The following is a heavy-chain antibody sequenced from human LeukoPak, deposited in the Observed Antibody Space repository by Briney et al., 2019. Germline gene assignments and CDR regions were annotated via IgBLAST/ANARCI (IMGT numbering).Heavy chain of an antibody. CDR2: VSTGSNYI. CDR1: GFTFSSYS. J-gene: IGHJ3*02. Sequence: GGSLRLSCTASGFTFSSYSLNWVRQAPGKGLEWVSSVSTGSNYIYYADSVKGRFTISRDNSKNTLYLQMNSLRAEDTAVYYCARDHDDAFDIWGQGTMVTVSS. CDR3: ARDHDDAFDI. V-gene: IGHV3-21*01.